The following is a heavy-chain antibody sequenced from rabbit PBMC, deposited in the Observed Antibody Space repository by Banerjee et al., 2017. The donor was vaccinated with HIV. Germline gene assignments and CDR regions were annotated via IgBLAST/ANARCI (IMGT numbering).Heavy chain of an antibody. Sequence: QEQLEESGGDLVKPERSLTLTCKASGFDFSSNAMCWVRQAPGKGPEWIACIYNGDGSTYYATWVNGRFTISRSTSLNTVTLQMTNLTAADAATYFCARGSTGYYPDWLDLWGPGTLVTVS. CDR3: ARGSTGYYPDWLDL. J-gene: IGHJ5*01. CDR2: IYNGDGST. V-gene: IGHV1S47*01. D-gene: IGHD1-1*01. CDR1: GFDFSSNA.